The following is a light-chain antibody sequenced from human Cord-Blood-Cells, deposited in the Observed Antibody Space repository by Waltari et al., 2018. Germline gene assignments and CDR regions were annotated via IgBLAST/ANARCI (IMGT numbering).Light chain of an antibody. V-gene: IGLV2-14*01. CDR2: DVS. Sequence: QSALTQPASVSGSPGQSITISCTGTSSDVGGYNYVSWYQQHPGKAPKLMFYDVSNRPSWVSNRVAGSKAVNTASLTISGLQAEDEADYYCSSYTSSSTLVFGGGTKLTVL. CDR1: SSDVGGYNY. CDR3: SSYTSSSTLV. J-gene: IGLJ3*02.